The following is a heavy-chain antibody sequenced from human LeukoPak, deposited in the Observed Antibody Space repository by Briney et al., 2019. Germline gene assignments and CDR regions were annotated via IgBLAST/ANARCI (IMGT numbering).Heavy chain of an antibody. CDR2: INPNSGGT. Sequence: GASVKVSCKASGYTFTGYYMHWVRQAPGQGLGWMGRINPNSGGTNYAQKFQGRVTMTRETSISTAYIELSRLRSDDTAVYYCARAAAAGTINFDYWGQGTLVTVSS. V-gene: IGHV1-2*06. J-gene: IGHJ4*02. CDR1: GYTFTGYY. D-gene: IGHD6-13*01. CDR3: ARAAAAGTINFDY.